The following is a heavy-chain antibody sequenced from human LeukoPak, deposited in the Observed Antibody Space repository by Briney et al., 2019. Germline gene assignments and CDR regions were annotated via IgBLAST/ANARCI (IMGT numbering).Heavy chain of an antibody. V-gene: IGHV1-18*01. J-gene: IGHJ6*02. CDR2: ISAYNGNT. Sequence: ASVKVSCKASGYTFTSYGISWVRQAPGQGLEWMGWISAYNGNTNYAQKLQGRVTMTTDTSTSTAYMELRSLRSDDTAVYYCARLLSGLYYYYGMDVWGQGTTVTVSS. D-gene: IGHD1-26*01. CDR3: ARLLSGLYYYYGMDV. CDR1: GYTFTSYG.